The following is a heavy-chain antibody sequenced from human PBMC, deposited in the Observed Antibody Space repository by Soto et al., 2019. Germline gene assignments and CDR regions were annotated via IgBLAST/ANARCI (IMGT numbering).Heavy chain of an antibody. CDR1: GYTFTSYA. CDR2: INAGNGNT. V-gene: IGHV1-3*01. CDR3: ASVSSGGDADWFDP. Sequence: QVQLVQSGAEVKKPGASVKVSCKASGYTFTSYAMHWVRQAPGQRLEWMGWINAGNGNTKYSQKFQGRVTITRDTTASTAYLDLSSVRSEDTAVYYCASVSSGGDADWFDPWGQGTLVTVSS. D-gene: IGHD2-21*02. J-gene: IGHJ5*02.